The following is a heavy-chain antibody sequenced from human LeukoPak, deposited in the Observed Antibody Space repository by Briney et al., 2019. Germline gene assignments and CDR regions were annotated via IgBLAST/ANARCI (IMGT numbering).Heavy chain of an antibody. CDR1: GFTFSSYA. Sequence: GGSLRLSCAASGFTFSSYAMSWVRQAPGKGLEGVSAISGSGGSTYYADSVKGRFTISRGNSMNTLYLQMNSLRAEDTAVYYCAKGQYIVLMVYAYFDYWGQGTLVTVSS. CDR2: ISGSGGST. V-gene: IGHV3-23*01. D-gene: IGHD2-8*01. CDR3: AKGQYIVLMVYAYFDY. J-gene: IGHJ4*02.